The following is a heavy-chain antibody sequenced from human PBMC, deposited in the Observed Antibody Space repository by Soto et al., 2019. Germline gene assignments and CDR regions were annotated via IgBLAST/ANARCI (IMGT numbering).Heavy chain of an antibody. D-gene: IGHD6-19*01. V-gene: IGHV3-30*18. J-gene: IGHJ4*02. CDR3: AKGGGGWYLPFDY. CDR2: ISYDGSIK. CDR1: GFPFITYG. Sequence: QVQLVESGEAVVQLGRPLGLSCEAPGFPFITYGMHWFAQAPGKGLEWVAVISYDGSIKYYADSVKGRFTISRDNSKNTLYLQMNSLRAEDTAVYYCAKGGGGWYLPFDYWGQGTLVTVSS.